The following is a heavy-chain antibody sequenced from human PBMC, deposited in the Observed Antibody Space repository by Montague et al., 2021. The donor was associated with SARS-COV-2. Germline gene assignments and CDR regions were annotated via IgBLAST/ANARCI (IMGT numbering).Heavy chain of an antibody. V-gene: IGHV4-61*01. CDR2: VYYNGAI. CDR3: ARGASLAGRFDY. J-gene: IGHJ4*02. Sequence: SETLSLTCIVSAGSVNSGTYYWNWIRQPPGKGLEWIGYVYYNGAIKHNPSLKSRVSLSLDTSMNQFSLQLNSLTAADTAVYYCARGASLAGRFDYWGQGILVTVSA. D-gene: IGHD6-19*01. CDR1: AGSVNSGTYY.